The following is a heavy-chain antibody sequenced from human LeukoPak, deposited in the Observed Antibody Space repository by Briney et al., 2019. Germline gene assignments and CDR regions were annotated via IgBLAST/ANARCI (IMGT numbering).Heavy chain of an antibody. CDR3: ARLQGDYVWGSYRPPYYFDY. J-gene: IGHJ4*02. V-gene: IGHV3-7*01. D-gene: IGHD3-16*02. CDR2: IKQDGSEE. CDR1: GFTFSSYW. Sequence: GGSLRLSCAASGFTFSSYWMSWVRQAPGKGLEWVANIKQDGSEEYYVDSVKGRLTISRDNAKNSLYLQMNSLRAEDTAVYYCARLQGDYVWGSYRPPYYFDYWGQGTLVTVSS.